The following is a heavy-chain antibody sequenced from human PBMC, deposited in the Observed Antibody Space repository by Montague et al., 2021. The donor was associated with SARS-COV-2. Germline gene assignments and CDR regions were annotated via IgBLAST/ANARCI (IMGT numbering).Heavy chain of an antibody. J-gene: IGHJ4*02. CDR1: GGSISSSSYY. D-gene: IGHD6-6*01. CDR3: ARDLNEYSSSGGFDY. Sequence: SETLSLTCTVSGGSISSSSYYWGWIRQPPGKGLEWIGSIYNSGSTYYNPSLKSRVTISVDTSKNQFSLKLSSVTAADTAVYYCARDLNEYSSSGGFDYWGQGTLVTVSS. V-gene: IGHV4-39*07. CDR2: IYNSGST.